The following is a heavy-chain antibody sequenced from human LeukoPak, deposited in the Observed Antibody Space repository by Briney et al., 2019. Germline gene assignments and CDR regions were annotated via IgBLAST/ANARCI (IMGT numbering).Heavy chain of an antibody. V-gene: IGHV3-23*01. CDR1: GFTLSYFA. Sequence: GGSLRLSCVGSGFTLSYFAMIWVRQAPGKGLEWVSAIRGGGDSAKYAESVKGRFTISRDNSKNTLYLQVDSLRAEDTAVYYCARDPNGDYIGAFDFRGQGTMVTVSS. CDR3: ARDPNGDYIGAFDF. J-gene: IGHJ3*01. CDR2: IRGGGDSA. D-gene: IGHD4-17*01.